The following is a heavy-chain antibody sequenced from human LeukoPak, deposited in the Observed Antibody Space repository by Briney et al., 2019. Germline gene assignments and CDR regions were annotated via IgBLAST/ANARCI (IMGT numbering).Heavy chain of an antibody. CDR1: GYSFTSYW. V-gene: IGHV5-51*01. CDR2: IYPGDSDT. Sequence: GESLKISCKGSGYSFTSYWIGWVRQMPGKGLEWMGIIYPGDSDTRYSPPFQGQVTISADKPISTAYLQWSSLKASDTAMYYCARGSGSYVVFLDYWGQGTLVTVSS. CDR3: ARGSGSYVVFLDY. D-gene: IGHD3-10*01. J-gene: IGHJ4*02.